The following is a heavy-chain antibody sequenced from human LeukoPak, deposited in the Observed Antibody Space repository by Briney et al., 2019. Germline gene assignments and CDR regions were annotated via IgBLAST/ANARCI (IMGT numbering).Heavy chain of an antibody. CDR1: GFIFSSYA. CDR2: ISGSGGST. J-gene: IGHJ5*02. V-gene: IGHV3-23*01. D-gene: IGHD3-22*01. CDR3: AKEWLSNWFDP. Sequence: PGGSLRLSCAASGFIFSSYAMSWVRQAPGKWREWVSAISGSGGSTYYADSVKGRFTISRDNSKNTLYLQMNSPRAEDTARYYYAKEWLSNWFDPWGQGTLVTVST.